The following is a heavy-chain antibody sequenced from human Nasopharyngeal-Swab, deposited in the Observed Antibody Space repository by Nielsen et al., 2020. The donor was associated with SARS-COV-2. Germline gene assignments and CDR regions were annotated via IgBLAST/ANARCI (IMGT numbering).Heavy chain of an antibody. D-gene: IGHD3-10*01. CDR1: GFTFGDYA. CDR2: IRSKAYGGTT. J-gene: IGHJ4*02. Sequence: GGSLRLSCTASGFTFGDYAMTWVCQAPGKGLEWVGFIRSKAYGGTTEYAASVKGRFTISRDDSKSIAYLQMNSLKTEDTAVYYCTRAVGLLWFGAYWGQGTLVTVSS. CDR3: TRAVGLLWFGAY. V-gene: IGHV3-49*04.